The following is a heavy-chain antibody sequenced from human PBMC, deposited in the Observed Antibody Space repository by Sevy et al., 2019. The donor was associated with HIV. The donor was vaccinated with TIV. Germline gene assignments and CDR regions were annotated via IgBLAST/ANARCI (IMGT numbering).Heavy chain of an antibody. CDR3: AKDLGDPVAFDI. Sequence: GGSLRLSCAASGFTFSIYAMNWVRQAPGKGLEWVSGEAGSGGSTYHADSAKGRFTISRDDSKSTLYLQMNSLGAEDTAVYYCAKDLGDPVAFDIWGQGTMVTVSS. CDR2: EAGSGGST. CDR1: GFTFSIYA. V-gene: IGHV3-23*01. J-gene: IGHJ3*02. D-gene: IGHD2-21*02.